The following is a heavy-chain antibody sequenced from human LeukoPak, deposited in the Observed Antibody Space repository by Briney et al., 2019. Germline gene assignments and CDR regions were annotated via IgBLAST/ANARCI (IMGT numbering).Heavy chain of an antibody. CDR2: IYHSGST. V-gene: IGHV4-4*02. D-gene: IGHD3-22*01. CDR1: GGSISSTNW. Sequence: SGTLSLTCAVSGGSISSTNWWSWVRQPPGKGLEWIGEIYHSGSTNYNPSLKSRVTISVDKSKNQFSLKLSSVTAADTAVYYCASLDYYDSSGYYPGDDYRGQGTLVTVSS. CDR3: ASLDYYDSSGYYPGDDY. J-gene: IGHJ4*02.